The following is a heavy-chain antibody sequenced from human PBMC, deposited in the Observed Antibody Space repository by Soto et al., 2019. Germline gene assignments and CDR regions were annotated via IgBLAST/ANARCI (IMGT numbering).Heavy chain of an antibody. D-gene: IGHD1-7*01. CDR2: ISYDGNDK. CDR1: EFTFGNDG. V-gene: IGHV3-30*18. CDR3: AKAPVSTGTGYFDY. Sequence: GGSLRLSCAASEFTFGNDGMHWVRQAPGKGLEWVAVISYDGNDKYYADSVKGRFTISRDNSKNTLFLQMNSLRAEDTAVYYCAKAPVSTGTGYFDYWGQGTLVTVSS. J-gene: IGHJ4*02.